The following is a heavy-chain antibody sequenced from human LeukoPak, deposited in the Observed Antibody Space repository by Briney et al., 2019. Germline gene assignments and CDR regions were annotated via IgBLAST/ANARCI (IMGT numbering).Heavy chain of an antibody. Sequence: PGGSLRLSCAASGFTFSSYSMNWVRQAPGKGLEWVSYISSSSSTIYYADSVKGRFTISRDNAKNSLYLQMNSLRAEDTAVYYCAKDLASIAAPGGGGGYFDYWGQGTLVTVSS. J-gene: IGHJ4*02. D-gene: IGHD6-6*01. CDR1: GFTFSSYS. CDR2: ISSSSSTI. V-gene: IGHV3-48*01. CDR3: AKDLASIAAPGGGGGYFDY.